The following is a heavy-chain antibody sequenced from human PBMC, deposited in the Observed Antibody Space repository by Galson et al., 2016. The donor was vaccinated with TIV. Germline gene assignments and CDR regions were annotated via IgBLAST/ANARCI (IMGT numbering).Heavy chain of an antibody. Sequence: TLSLTCTVSGDSISSDNHHWSWIRQPAGAGLEWIGRIFSTGSTDYNPSLKSRVTISVDKSKNQFSLNGNTVTAADTARYYCAKLYINDEDNWFDPGGQGILVTVSS. CDR3: AKLYINDEDNWFDP. J-gene: IGHJ5*02. D-gene: IGHD1-1*01. CDR2: IFSTGST. CDR1: GDSISSDNHH. V-gene: IGHV4-61*02.